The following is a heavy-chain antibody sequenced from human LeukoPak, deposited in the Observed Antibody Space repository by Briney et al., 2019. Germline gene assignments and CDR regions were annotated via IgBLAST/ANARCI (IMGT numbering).Heavy chain of an antibody. D-gene: IGHD2-2*01. CDR2: ISAYYGNT. CDR1: GYTFTSYG. Sequence: ASVKVSCKASGYTFTSYGISWVRQAPGQGLEWMGWISAYYGNTNYAQKLQGRVTMTTDTSTSTAYMELRSLRSDDTAVYYCARLSAAVDAFDIWGQGTMVTVSS. V-gene: IGHV1-18*01. CDR3: ARLSAAVDAFDI. J-gene: IGHJ3*02.